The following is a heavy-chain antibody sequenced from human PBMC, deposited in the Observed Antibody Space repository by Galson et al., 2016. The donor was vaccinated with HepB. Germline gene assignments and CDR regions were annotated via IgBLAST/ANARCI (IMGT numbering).Heavy chain of an antibody. V-gene: IGHV3-7*01. CDR3: TTYRGPTWTFFDY. Sequence: SLRLSCAASRFTFSNFWMVWVRQAPGKGLGWVANIYRDGSETNYVDSVKGRFTISRDNAKNSLYLQMKNLRAEDTATYYCTTYRGPTWTFFDYWGQGTLVTVSS. CDR2: IYRDGSET. CDR1: RFTFSNFW. J-gene: IGHJ4*02. D-gene: IGHD3/OR15-3a*01.